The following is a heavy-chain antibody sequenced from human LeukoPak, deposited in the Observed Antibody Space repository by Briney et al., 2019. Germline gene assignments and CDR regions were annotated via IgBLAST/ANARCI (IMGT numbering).Heavy chain of an antibody. CDR1: GFTFSSYS. CDR3: TRTGGNFHFDY. CDR2: ISSTSNTI. V-gene: IGHV3-48*02. Sequence: GGSLRLSCAASGFTFSSYSMNWVRQAPGKGPEGVSYISSTSNTIYYADSVKGRFTVSRDNAKNSLYLQMHSLRDEDTAVYYCTRTGGNFHFDYWGQGTLVTVSS. J-gene: IGHJ4*02. D-gene: IGHD4-23*01.